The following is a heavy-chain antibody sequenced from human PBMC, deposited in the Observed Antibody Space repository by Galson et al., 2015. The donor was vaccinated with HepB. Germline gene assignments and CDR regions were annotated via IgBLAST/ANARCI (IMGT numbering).Heavy chain of an antibody. CDR3: ARVGRSVVVPAAIGDIWAHKNDAFDI. J-gene: IGHJ3*02. D-gene: IGHD2-2*01. V-gene: IGHV1-69*01. Sequence: SCKASGGTFSSYAISWVRQAPGQGLEWMGGIIPIFGTANYAQKFQGRVTITADESTSTAYMELSSLRSVDTAVYYCARVGRSVVVPAAIGDIWAHKNDAFDIWGQGTMVTVSS. CDR1: GGTFSSYA. CDR2: IIPIFGTA.